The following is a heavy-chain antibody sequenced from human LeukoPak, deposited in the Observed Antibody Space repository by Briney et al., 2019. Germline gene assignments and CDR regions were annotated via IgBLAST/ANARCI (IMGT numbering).Heavy chain of an antibody. V-gene: IGHV3-30*04. CDR1: GFTFSTYS. CDR3: AKEGRWLDS. CDR2: ILYDGSHE. D-gene: IGHD4-23*01. J-gene: IGHJ4*02. Sequence: QPGRSLRLSCAASGFTFSTYSMHWVRQAPGKGLEWVANILYDGSHEFYADSVKGRFTISRDNSKNTLYLQINSLRTEDTAVYFCAKEGRWLDSWDQGTLVTVSS.